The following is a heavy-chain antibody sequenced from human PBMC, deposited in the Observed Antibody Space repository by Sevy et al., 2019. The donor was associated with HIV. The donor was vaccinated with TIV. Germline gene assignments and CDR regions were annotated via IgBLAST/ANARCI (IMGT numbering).Heavy chain of an antibody. CDR2: ISGSGGST. D-gene: IGHD2-15*01. J-gene: IGHJ4*02. V-gene: IGHV3-23*01. CDR1: GFIFRGYA. Sequence: GGSLRLSCAASGFIFRGYAMAWVRQTPGKGLQWVSAISGSGGSTYYEDSVKGRFTISRDNSMNTLFLEMNNLRAEDTAVYYCAKDGRPAGFDDWGQGTLVTVSS. CDR3: AKDGRPAGFDD.